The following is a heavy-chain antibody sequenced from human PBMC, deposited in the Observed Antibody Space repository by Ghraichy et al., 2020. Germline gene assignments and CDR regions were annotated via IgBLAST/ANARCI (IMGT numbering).Heavy chain of an antibody. V-gene: IGHV4-34*01. CDR2: INHSGST. J-gene: IGHJ4*02. CDR1: GGSFSGYY. Sequence: SETLSLTCAVYGGSFSGYYWSWIRQPPGKGLEWIGEINHSGSTNYNPSLKSRVTISVDTSKNQFSLKLSSVTAADTAVYYCARGRKVLRYFDWFSYYFDYWGQGTLVTVSS. CDR3: ARGRKVLRYFDWFSYYFDY. D-gene: IGHD3-9*01.